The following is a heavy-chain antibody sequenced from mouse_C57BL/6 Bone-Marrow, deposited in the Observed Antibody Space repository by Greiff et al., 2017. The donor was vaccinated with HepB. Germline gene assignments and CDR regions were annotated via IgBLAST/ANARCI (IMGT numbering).Heavy chain of an antibody. D-gene: IGHD1-1*01. V-gene: IGHV14-4*01. Sequence: EVKLMESGAELVRPGASVKLSCTASGFNIKDDYMHWVKQRPEQGLEWIGWIDPENGDTEYASKFQGKATITADTSSNTAYLQLSSLTSEDTAVYYCTTCYGSSPWFAYWGQGTLVTVSA. CDR1: GFNIKDDY. J-gene: IGHJ3*01. CDR3: TTCYGSSPWFAY. CDR2: IDPENGDT.